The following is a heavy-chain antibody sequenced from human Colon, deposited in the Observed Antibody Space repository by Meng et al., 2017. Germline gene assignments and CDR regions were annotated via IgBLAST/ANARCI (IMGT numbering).Heavy chain of an antibody. CDR1: GFTFSTYA. Sequence: GGSLRLSCAASGFTFSTYAMTWVRQAPGKGLECVSVITNTGDRTYYADSVKGRFTISRENSKNTLYLQMNSLRAEDTAIYYCAQNWNMDSWGQGTRVTVSS. J-gene: IGHJ4*02. D-gene: IGHD1-1*01. V-gene: IGHV3-23*01. CDR2: ITNTGDRT. CDR3: AQNWNMDS.